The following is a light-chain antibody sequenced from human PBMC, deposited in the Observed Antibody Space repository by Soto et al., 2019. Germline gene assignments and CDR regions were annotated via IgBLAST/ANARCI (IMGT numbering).Light chain of an antibody. CDR1: QTISSF. Sequence: DIQRTQSPSSLSASVGDNVTITCRASQTISSFLNWHQQKVGKAPKVLMYAAANPQSGVPSRFSGSGSGTHFTLTISSLQPEDSATYYCQQSFSSPVTFGGGTKV. J-gene: IGKJ4*01. CDR3: QQSFSSPVT. CDR2: AAA. V-gene: IGKV1-39*01.